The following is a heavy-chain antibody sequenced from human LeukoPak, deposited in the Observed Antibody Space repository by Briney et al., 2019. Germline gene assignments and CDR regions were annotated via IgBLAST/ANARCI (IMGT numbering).Heavy chain of an antibody. CDR2: ISYDDGLNK. CDR3: ARAAPYYYDSSGYSAFDS. J-gene: IGHJ3*02. D-gene: IGHD3-22*01. V-gene: IGHV3-30*03. CDR1: GFTFRSYG. Sequence: PGGSLRLSCAASGFTFRSYGMHWVRQAPGKGLEWVAVISYDDGLNKYYADSVKGRFTISRDNSKNTLYLQMNSLRDEDTAVYYCARAAPYYYDSSGYSAFDSWGQGTMVTVSA.